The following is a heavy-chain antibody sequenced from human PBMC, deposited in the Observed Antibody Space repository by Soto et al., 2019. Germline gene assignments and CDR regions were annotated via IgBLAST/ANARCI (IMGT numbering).Heavy chain of an antibody. CDR1: GYTFTSYG. Sequence: QVQLVQSGAEVKKPGASVKVSCKASGYTFTSYGISWVRQAPGQGLEWMGWISAYNGNTNYAQKLQGRVTMTTDTSTSTAYMELRSLRSDDTAVYYCARTPFLGYCSGGSCPTPPKPFDYWGQGTLVTVSS. V-gene: IGHV1-18*01. CDR3: ARTPFLGYCSGGSCPTPPKPFDY. J-gene: IGHJ4*02. D-gene: IGHD2-15*01. CDR2: ISAYNGNT.